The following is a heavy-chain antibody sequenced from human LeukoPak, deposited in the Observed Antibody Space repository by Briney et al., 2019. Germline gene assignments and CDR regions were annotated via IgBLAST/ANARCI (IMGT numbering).Heavy chain of an antibody. CDR2: ISYDGSNK. CDR3: ARTLLQGRGRPPAKDTSDDY. D-gene: IGHD2/OR15-2a*01. Sequence: GGSLRLSCAASGFTFSSYGMHWVRQAPGKGLEWVAVISYDGSNKYYADSVKGRFTISRDNAKNSLYLQMNSLRAEDTAVYYCARTLLQGRGRPPAKDTSDDYWGQGTLVTVSS. J-gene: IGHJ4*02. V-gene: IGHV3-30*03. CDR1: GFTFSSYG.